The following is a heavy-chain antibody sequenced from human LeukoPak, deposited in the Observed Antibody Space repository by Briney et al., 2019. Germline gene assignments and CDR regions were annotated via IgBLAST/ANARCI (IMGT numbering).Heavy chain of an antibody. J-gene: IGHJ4*02. CDR2: IKRDGSEK. CDR3: AKDYDFWSGYYSPTRGYFDY. V-gene: IGHV3-7*01. Sequence: GSLRLSCAASGFTFSSYWMSWVRQAPGKGLEWVANIKRDGSEKYYVDSVKGRFTISRDNAKNSLYLQMNSLRAEDTAVYYCAKDYDFWSGYYSPTRGYFDYWGQGTLVTVSS. CDR1: GFTFSSYW. D-gene: IGHD3-3*01.